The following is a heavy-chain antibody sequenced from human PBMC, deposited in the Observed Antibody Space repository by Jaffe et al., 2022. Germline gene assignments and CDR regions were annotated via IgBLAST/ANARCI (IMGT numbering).Heavy chain of an antibody. CDR3: ARIPVADLSFDY. D-gene: IGHD6-19*01. Sequence: QVQLQESGPGLVEPSETLSLTCAVSGGSVSSASYYYTWIRQPPRKGLEWIGHIFFRGSTNYNPSLKSRVTISADTSKNQFSLRLSSVTAADTAVYYCARIPVADLSFDYWGQGTLVTVSS. J-gene: IGHJ4*02. CDR2: IFFRGST. CDR1: GGSVSSASYY. V-gene: IGHV4-61*01.